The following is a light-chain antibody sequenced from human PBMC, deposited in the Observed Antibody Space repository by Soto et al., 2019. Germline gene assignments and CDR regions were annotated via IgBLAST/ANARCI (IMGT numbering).Light chain of an antibody. J-gene: IGKJ5*01. CDR2: DAS. Sequence: IVLPESTGPLSLSPGERATLSCRASQSVTSYLAWYQQKPGQAPRLLIYDASNRATGIPARFSGSGSGTDFTLTISILEPEDFAVYYSQQRSDWPNTLGQGTRLEIK. CDR1: QSVTSY. V-gene: IGKV3-11*01. CDR3: QQRSDWPNT.